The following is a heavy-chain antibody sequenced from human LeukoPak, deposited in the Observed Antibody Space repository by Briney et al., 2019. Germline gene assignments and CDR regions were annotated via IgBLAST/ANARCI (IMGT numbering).Heavy chain of an antibody. CDR1: GFSLNDARMG. D-gene: IGHD6-13*01. V-gene: IGHV4-61*01. CDR2: IYYSGST. J-gene: IGHJ4*02. Sequence: SGPTLVNPTETLTLTCTVSGFSLNDARMGVSWIRQPPGKGLEWIGYIYYSGSTNYNPSLKSRVTISVDTSKNQFSLKLSSVTAADTAVYYCARGMQQLYHFDSWGRGTLVTVSS. CDR3: ARGMQQLYHFDS.